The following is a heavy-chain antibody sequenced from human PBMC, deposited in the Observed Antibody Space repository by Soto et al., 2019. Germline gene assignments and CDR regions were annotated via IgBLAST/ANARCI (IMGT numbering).Heavy chain of an antibody. D-gene: IGHD2-2*01. CDR2: IYYNVNP. CDR1: GGSINRGGYY. J-gene: IGHJ3*01. V-gene: IGHV4-31*03. CDR3: ASEKPAASDAFDV. Sequence: QVQLQESGPGLVRPSQTLSLTCTVSGGSINRGGYYWSWVRQLPGKGPEWIGHIYYNVNPYYNPSLKGRVTISIDRSRNQVSLQLPSLTAADTAMYYCASEKPAASDAFDVWGQGTMVTISA.